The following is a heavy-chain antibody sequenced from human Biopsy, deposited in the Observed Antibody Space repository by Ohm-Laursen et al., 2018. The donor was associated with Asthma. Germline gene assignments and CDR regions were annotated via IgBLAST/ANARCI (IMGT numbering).Heavy chain of an antibody. D-gene: IGHD3-16*01. CDR2: IYYIGST. V-gene: IGHV4-30-4*01. CDR3: ARRGGVRRYFDY. CDR1: GGTISSGAYY. J-gene: IGHJ4*02. Sequence: SETLSLTCSVFGGTISSGAYYWRWVRQPPGKGLEWIGYIYYIGSTYYNPSLKSRVAISLDTSKNQFSLKLSSVTAADTAVYFCARRGGVRRYFDYWGQGTLVTVSS.